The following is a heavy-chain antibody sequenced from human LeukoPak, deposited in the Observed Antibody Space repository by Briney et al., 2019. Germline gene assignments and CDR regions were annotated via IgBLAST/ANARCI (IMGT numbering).Heavy chain of an antibody. D-gene: IGHD3-3*01. J-gene: IGHJ4*02. CDR1: GFSFSSYS. CDR3: ARDSTIFGVVAHPLDY. CDR2: ISSSRSYI. V-gene: IGHV3-21*01. Sequence: PGGSLRLSCAASGFSFSSYSMNWVRQAPGKGLEWVSSISSSRSYIYYADSVKGRFTTSRDNAKNSLYLQMNSLRAEDTAVYYCARDSTIFGVVAHPLDYWGQGTLVTVSS.